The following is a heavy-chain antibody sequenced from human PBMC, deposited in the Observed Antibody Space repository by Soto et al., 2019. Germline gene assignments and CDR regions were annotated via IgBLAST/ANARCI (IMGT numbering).Heavy chain of an antibody. J-gene: IGHJ6*02. V-gene: IGHV4-39*01. CDR2: MFYSGLT. CDR1: GYSVSSSDYY. Sequence: SETLSLTCSVSGYSVSSSDYYWAWIRQPPGKGLEWIGSMFYSGLTYYNPSLKSRVTLSVDTSKNQFSVRLNSVTAADTAVYYCAPLTVSLSGPYGIHVWGQGTTVTVS. CDR3: APLTVSLSGPYGIHV. D-gene: IGHD2-15*01.